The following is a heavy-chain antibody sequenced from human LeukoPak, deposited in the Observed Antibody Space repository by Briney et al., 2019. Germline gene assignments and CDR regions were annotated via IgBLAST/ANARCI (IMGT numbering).Heavy chain of an antibody. CDR2: IKTDGSST. D-gene: IGHD2-2*01. Sequence: GGSPRLSCAASGFTFNSYWMHWVRQAPGKGLVWVSRIKTDGSSTSYADSVKGRFTISRDNAMNMLYLQMNSLRAEDTAVYYCARRGTTGFDPWGQGTLVTVSS. V-gene: IGHV3-74*01. CDR3: ARRGTTGFDP. CDR1: GFTFNSYW. J-gene: IGHJ5*02.